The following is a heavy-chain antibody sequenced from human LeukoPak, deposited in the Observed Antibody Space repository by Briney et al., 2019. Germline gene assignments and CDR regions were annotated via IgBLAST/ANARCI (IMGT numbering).Heavy chain of an antibody. J-gene: IGHJ4*02. D-gene: IGHD5-18*01. CDR3: ARGPTVDTAMPTSSPNDY. CDR1: GGSFSGYY. CDR2: INHSGST. Sequence: SETLSLTCAVYGGSFSGYYWSWIRQPPGKGLEWIGEINHSGSTNYNPSLKSRVTISVDTPKNQFSLKLSSVTAADTAVYYCARGPTVDTAMPTSSPNDYWGQGTLVTVSS. V-gene: IGHV4-34*01.